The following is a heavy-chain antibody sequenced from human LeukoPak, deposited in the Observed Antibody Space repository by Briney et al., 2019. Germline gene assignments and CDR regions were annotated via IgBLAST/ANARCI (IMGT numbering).Heavy chain of an antibody. CDR1: GGSFSGYY. D-gene: IGHD5-18*01. J-gene: IGHJ5*02. Sequence: PSETLSLTCAVYGGSFSGYYWSWIRQPPGKGLEWIGEINHSGSTNYNPSLKSRVTISVDTSKNQFSLKLSSVTAADTAVYYCARGRRGYSYGSGVTWFDPWGQGTLVTVSS. CDR3: ARGRRGYSYGSGVTWFDP. CDR2: INHSGST. V-gene: IGHV4-34*01.